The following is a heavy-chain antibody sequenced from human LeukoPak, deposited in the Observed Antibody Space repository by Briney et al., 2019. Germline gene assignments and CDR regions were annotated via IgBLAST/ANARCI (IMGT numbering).Heavy chain of an antibody. CDR2: IYYSGST. Sequence: PSETLSLTCTVSGGSISSGDYYWSWIRQPPGKGLEWIGYIYYSGSTYYNPSLKSRVTISVDTSKNQFSLKLSSVTAADTAVYYCARVYQDYYDSSGYYYEWFDPWGQGTLVTVSS. V-gene: IGHV4-30-4*01. CDR1: GGSISSGDYY. J-gene: IGHJ5*02. D-gene: IGHD3-22*01. CDR3: ARVYQDYYDSSGYYYEWFDP.